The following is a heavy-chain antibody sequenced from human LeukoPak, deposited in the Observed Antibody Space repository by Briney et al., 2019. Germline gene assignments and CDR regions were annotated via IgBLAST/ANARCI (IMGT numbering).Heavy chain of an antibody. D-gene: IGHD2-2*01. CDR1: GGSISSSSYY. Sequence: NASETLSLTCTVSGGSISSSSYYWGWIRQPPGKGLEWIGSIYYSGSTYYNPSLKSRVTISVDTSKSQFSLKLTSMTAADTAVYYCARGRTGAAALDFWGPGTLVTVSS. J-gene: IGHJ4*02. V-gene: IGHV4-39*07. CDR2: IYYSGST. CDR3: ARGRTGAAALDF.